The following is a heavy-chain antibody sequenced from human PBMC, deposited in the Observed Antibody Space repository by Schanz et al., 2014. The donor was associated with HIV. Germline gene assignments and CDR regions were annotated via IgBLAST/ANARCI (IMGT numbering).Heavy chain of an antibody. CDR3: AKAGLFFGQLWLGFFDY. V-gene: IGHV3-30*18. J-gene: IGHJ4*02. CDR1: GFTFSNYG. CDR2: ISYDGRNK. Sequence: QVQLVESGGGVVQPGRSLKLSCAASGFTFSNYGMHWVRQAPGKGLEWVAVISYDGRNKYFGHSVKGRFTISRDNSKNTLYLQVKSLRAEDTAVYYCAKAGLFFGQLWLGFFDYWGQGAQVTLSS. D-gene: IGHD5-18*01.